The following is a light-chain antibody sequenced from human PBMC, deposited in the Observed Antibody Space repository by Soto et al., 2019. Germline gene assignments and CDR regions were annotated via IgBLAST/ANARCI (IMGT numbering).Light chain of an antibody. CDR1: QSINAW. Sequence: DIQMAQSPSTLSASVGDRVTISCRASQSINAWLAWYQQKPGKAPKLLIHTASTLEDGVPSRFSGSGSGTEFTLTISSLQPDDFATDYCQQYSAYWTFGQGTKVEI. CDR2: TAS. V-gene: IGKV1-5*03. CDR3: QQYSAYWT. J-gene: IGKJ1*01.